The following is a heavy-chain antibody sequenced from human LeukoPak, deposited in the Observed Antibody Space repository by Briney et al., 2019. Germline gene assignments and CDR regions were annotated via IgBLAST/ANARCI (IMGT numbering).Heavy chain of an antibody. Sequence: GASVKVSCKASGYTFTAQYMHWVRQAPGQGLEWMGWINPNNGDTQYAQSFLGRVTMTRDTSTTTAYMELSSLRSDDTAVYFCAGYPRSISTPPFDYWGQGTLVTVSS. J-gene: IGHJ4*02. CDR1: GYTFTAQY. D-gene: IGHD3-3*02. CDR3: AGYPRSISTPPFDY. V-gene: IGHV1-2*02. CDR2: INPNNGDT.